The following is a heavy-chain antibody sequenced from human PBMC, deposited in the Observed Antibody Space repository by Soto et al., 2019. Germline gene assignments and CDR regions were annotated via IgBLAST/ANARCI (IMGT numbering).Heavy chain of an antibody. CDR2: ISYDGSNK. CDR1: GFTFSSYG. D-gene: IGHD6-13*01. J-gene: IGHJ6*02. Sequence: GGSLRLSCAASGFTFSSYGMHWVRQAPGKGLEWVAVISYDGSNKYYADSVKGRFTISRDNSKNTLYLQMNSLRAEDTAVYYCAKERIAAAGTPPGGVLYGMDVWGQGTTVTVSS. CDR3: AKERIAAAGTPPGGVLYGMDV. V-gene: IGHV3-30*18.